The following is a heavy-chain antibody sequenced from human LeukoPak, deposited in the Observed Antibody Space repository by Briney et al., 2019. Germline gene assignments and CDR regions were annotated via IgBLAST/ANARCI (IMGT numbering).Heavy chain of an antibody. CDR2: IRHSGST. V-gene: IGHV1-46*01. J-gene: IGHJ4*01. CDR1: GYTFTSYY. Sequence: VASVKVSCKASGYTFTSYYMHWVQQAPGQGLEWMGIIRHSGSTSYAQKFQGRVTMTRDTSTSTVYMELSSLTSEDTAVYYCAREEEGGTFDYWGQGTLVTVSS. D-gene: IGHD3-16*01. CDR3: AREEEGGTFDY.